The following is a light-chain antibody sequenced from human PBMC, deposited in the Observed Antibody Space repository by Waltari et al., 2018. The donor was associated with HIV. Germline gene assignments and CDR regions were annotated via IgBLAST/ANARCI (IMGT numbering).Light chain of an antibody. CDR1: SSNIGSHS. V-gene: IGLV1-51*01. Sequence: QSVLTQPPSVSAAPRQKVTISCSGSSSNIGSHSVSWYQQLPGTAPKLLIYDNNKRPSGIPARFSGSKSGTSATVGITGLQTGDEADYYCGTWDSSLSAVFGGGTKLTVL. CDR2: DNN. CDR3: GTWDSSLSAV. J-gene: IGLJ3*02.